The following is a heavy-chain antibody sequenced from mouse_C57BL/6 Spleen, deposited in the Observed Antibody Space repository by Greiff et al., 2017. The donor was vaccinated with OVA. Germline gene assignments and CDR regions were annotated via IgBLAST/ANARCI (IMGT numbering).Heavy chain of an antibody. CDR2: ISPNNGGT. D-gene: IGHD2-14*01. CDR3: ARSNGYCHYYAMDY. J-gene: IGHJ4*01. Sequence: EVQLQQSGPELVKPGASVKISCKASGYTFTDYYMNWVKQSPGKRLEWIGDISPNNGGTSSNQKFKGKVTLTVDKSSSTAYMELRSLTSEDSAVYYCARSNGYCHYYAMDYWGQGTSVTVSS. V-gene: IGHV1-26*01. CDR1: GYTFTDYY.